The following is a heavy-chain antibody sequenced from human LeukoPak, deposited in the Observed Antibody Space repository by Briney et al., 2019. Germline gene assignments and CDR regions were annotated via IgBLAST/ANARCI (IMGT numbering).Heavy chain of an antibody. D-gene: IGHD3-16*01. CDR2: IYYSGST. Sequence: KASETLSLTCTVSGGSISSSSYYWGWIRQPPGKGLEWIGSIYYSGSTYYNPSLKSRVTISVDTSKNQFSLKLSSVTAADTAVYYCARAGGFAGYMDVWGKGTTVTISS. CDR1: GGSISSSSYY. J-gene: IGHJ6*03. V-gene: IGHV4-39*07. CDR3: ARAGGFAGYMDV.